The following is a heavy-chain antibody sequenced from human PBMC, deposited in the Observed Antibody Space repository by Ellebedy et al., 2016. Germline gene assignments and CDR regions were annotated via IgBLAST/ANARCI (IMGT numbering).Heavy chain of an antibody. CDR3: ARGKGTIFGVERDSYYYGMDV. Sequence: GGSLRLSCAASGFTFSSYGMHWVRQAPGKGLEWVAVISYDGSNKYYADSVKGRFTISRDNSKNTLYLQMNSLRAEDTAVYYCARGKGTIFGVERDSYYYGMDVWGQGTTVTVSS. D-gene: IGHD3-3*01. CDR1: GFTFSSYG. V-gene: IGHV3-30*03. CDR2: ISYDGSNK. J-gene: IGHJ6*02.